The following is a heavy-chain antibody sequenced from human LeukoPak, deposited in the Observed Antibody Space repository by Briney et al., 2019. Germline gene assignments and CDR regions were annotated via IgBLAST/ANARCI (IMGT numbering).Heavy chain of an antibody. D-gene: IGHD2-2*01. J-gene: IGHJ4*02. Sequence: GGSLRLPCAASGFTFDDYAMHWVRQAPGKGLEWVSGISWNSGSIGYADSVKGRFTISRDNAKNCLYLQMNSLRAEDTALYYCAKGQLPPGGPLYYFDYWGQGTLVTVSS. CDR1: GFTFDDYA. CDR3: AKGQLPPGGPLYYFDY. V-gene: IGHV3-9*01. CDR2: ISWNSGSI.